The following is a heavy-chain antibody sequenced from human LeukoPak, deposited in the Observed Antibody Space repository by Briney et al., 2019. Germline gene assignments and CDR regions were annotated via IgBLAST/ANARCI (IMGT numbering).Heavy chain of an antibody. CDR3: AKDRPHPSAEPTNFDF. V-gene: IGHV3-23*01. CDR1: GFTFSGYA. D-gene: IGHD1-14*01. Sequence: GGSLRLSCAASGFTFSGYAMSWVRQALGKGLEWVSATDGSGGSAYYADSVKGRFTISRDNSKNTLYLQMNSLRAEDTAVYYCAKDRPHPSAEPTNFDFWGQGTLVTVSS. CDR2: TDGSGGSA. J-gene: IGHJ4*02.